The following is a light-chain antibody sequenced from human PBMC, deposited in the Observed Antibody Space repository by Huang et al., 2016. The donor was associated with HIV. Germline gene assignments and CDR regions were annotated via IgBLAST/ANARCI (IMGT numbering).Light chain of an antibody. V-gene: IGKV3-15*01. CDR3: QQYDNWPLA. CDR2: GAP. Sequence: ERVMTQSPATLSVAPGERVTLSCRASHSVSSNLAWYQQKPGQAPRLLIHGAPTRATVIPARFSGSGSGTEFTLAISSLQSEASCVYFCQQYDNWPLAFGQGTRLEIK. J-gene: IGKJ5*01. CDR1: HSVSSN.